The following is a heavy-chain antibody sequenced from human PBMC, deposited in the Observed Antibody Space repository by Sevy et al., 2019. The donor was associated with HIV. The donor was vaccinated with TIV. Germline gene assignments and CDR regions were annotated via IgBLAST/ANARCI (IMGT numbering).Heavy chain of an antibody. J-gene: IGHJ4*02. Sequence: ASVKVSCKVSGYTLTGLSMHWVRQAPGKGLEWMGSYDPEDGETIYEQNFQGRVTMTEDTSTDTAYMQQISLRSEDTTVYFCATKKDYYDRRGCTFDYWGQGTLVTVSS. D-gene: IGHD3-22*01. CDR2: YDPEDGET. V-gene: IGHV1-24*01. CDR3: ATKKDYYDRRGCTFDY. CDR1: GYTLTGLS.